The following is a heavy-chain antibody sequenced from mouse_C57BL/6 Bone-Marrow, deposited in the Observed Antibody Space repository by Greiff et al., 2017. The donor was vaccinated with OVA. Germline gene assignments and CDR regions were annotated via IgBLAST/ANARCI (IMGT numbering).Heavy chain of an antibody. V-gene: IGHV5-12*01. CDR1: GFTFSDYY. Sequence: EVKVVESGGGLVQPGGSLKLSCAASGFTFSDYYMYWVRQTPEKRLEWVAYISNGGGSTYYPDTVKGRFTISRDNAKNTLYLQMSRLKSEDTAMYYCARHDSAWFAYWGQGTLVTVSA. CDR3: ARHDSAWFAY. J-gene: IGHJ3*01. CDR2: ISNGGGST. D-gene: IGHD2-4*01.